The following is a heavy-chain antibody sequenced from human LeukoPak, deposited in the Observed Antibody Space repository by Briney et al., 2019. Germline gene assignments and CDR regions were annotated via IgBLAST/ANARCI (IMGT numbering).Heavy chain of an antibody. Sequence: ASVKVSCKVSGYTLTELSMHWVRQAPGKGLEWMGGFDPEDGETIYAQKFQGRVTMTEDTSTDTAYMELSSLRSEDTAVYYCARGSSGSYYFDYWGQGTLVTVSS. CDR1: GYTLTELS. V-gene: IGHV1-24*01. D-gene: IGHD1-26*01. CDR3: ARGSSGSYYFDY. CDR2: FDPEDGET. J-gene: IGHJ4*02.